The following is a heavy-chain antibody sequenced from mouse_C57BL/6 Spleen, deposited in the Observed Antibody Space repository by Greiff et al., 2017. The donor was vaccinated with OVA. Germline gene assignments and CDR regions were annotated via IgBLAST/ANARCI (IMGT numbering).Heavy chain of an antibody. V-gene: IGHV1-42*01. J-gene: IGHJ1*03. Sequence: EVQLQQSGPELVKPGASVKISCKASGYSFTGYYMNWVKQSPEKSLEWIGEINPSTGGTTYNQKFKAKATLTVDKSSSTAYMQLKSLTSEDSAVYYCARIKTGYFDVWGTGTTVTVSS. CDR3: ARIKTGYFDV. CDR1: GYSFTGYY. CDR2: INPSTGGT.